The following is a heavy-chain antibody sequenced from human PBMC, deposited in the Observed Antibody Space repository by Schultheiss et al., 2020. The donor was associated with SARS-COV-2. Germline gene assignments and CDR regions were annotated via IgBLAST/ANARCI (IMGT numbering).Heavy chain of an antibody. V-gene: IGHV4-38-2*01. CDR1: GYSISSGYY. Sequence: SETLSLTCAVSGYSISSGYYWGWIRQPPGKGLEWIGSIYHSGSTYYNPSLKSRVTISVDTSKNQFSLKLSSVTAADTAVYYCARGDDYYDSSGYYSDWGQGTLVTVSS. CDR2: IYHSGST. CDR3: ARGDDYYDSSGYYSD. J-gene: IGHJ4*02. D-gene: IGHD3-22*01.